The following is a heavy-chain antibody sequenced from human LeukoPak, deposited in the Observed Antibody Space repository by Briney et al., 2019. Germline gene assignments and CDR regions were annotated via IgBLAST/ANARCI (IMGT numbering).Heavy chain of an antibody. D-gene: IGHD3-10*01. Sequence: GGSLRLSCAASGFTFNSYAMSWVRQAPGKGLEWASTVSGSGGNTYYAASVKGRFTISRDNSKNTLYLQMNSLRAEDTAVYYCAKGGPYYYGSGSYEGFDYWGQGTLVTVSS. CDR2: VSGSGGNT. V-gene: IGHV3-23*01. CDR1: GFTFNSYA. CDR3: AKGGPYYYGSGSYEGFDY. J-gene: IGHJ4*02.